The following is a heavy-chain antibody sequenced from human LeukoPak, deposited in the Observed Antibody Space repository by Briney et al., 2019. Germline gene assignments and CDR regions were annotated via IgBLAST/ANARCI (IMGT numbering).Heavy chain of an antibody. V-gene: IGHV3-7*01. J-gene: IGHJ4*02. CDR2: IKQDGSEK. CDR3: AREKLGEYIVVAEY. D-gene: IGHD2-15*01. CDR1: GFTFSNYW. Sequence: GGSLRLSCAVSGFTFSNYWMSWVRQAPGKGLEWVANIKQDGSEKYYVDSVRGRFTISRDNAKNSLYLQMNSLRAEDTAVYYCAREKLGEYIVVAEYWGQVTLVTVSS.